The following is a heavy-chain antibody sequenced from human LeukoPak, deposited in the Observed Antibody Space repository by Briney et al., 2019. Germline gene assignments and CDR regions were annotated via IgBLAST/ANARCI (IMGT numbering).Heavy chain of an antibody. J-gene: IGHJ4*02. V-gene: IGHV3-23*01. CDR1: GFSFSSYG. CDR2: ISGSGGST. Sequence: PGGSLRLSCAASGFSFSSYGMSWVRQAPGKGLEWVSGISGSGGSTYYADSLKGRFTVSRDNSKNTLYLQMNSLRAEDTAVYYCAKGGKTCSSTSCYGFFDYWGQGTLVTVSS. D-gene: IGHD2-2*01. CDR3: AKGGKTCSSTSCYGFFDY.